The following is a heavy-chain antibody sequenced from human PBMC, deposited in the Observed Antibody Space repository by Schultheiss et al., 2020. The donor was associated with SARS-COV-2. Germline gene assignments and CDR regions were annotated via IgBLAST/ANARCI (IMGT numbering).Heavy chain of an antibody. Sequence: GGSLRLSCAASGFTFSSYWMHWVRQAPGKGLVWVSHINGDGSGANYADSVKGRFTISRDNAKNTLYLQMSSLTAEDTAVYYCAREEAARHYYYYGMDVWGQGTTVTVSS. V-gene: IGHV3-74*01. CDR3: AREEAARHYYYYGMDV. D-gene: IGHD6-6*01. CDR2: INGDGSGA. CDR1: GFTFSSYW. J-gene: IGHJ6*02.